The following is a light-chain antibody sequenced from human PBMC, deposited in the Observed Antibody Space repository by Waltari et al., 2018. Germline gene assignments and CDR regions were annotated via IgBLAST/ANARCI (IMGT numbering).Light chain of an antibody. Sequence: IVLTQSPGTLSLSPGERATISCRASQSVSRSLAWYQQKPGQAPKLLIYGASTRATGIPDRFTGSGSGTDFSLTISSLEPEDFAIYFCQHYVRLPATFGQGTKVEIK. CDR2: GAS. J-gene: IGKJ1*01. V-gene: IGKV3-20*01. CDR3: QHYVRLPAT. CDR1: QSVSRS.